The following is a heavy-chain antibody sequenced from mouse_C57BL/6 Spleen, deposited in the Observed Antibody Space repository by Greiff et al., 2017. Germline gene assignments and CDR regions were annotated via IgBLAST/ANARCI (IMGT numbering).Heavy chain of an antibody. Sequence: EVKVEESGGGLVQPGGSMKLSCVASGFTFSNYWMNWVRQSPEKGLEWVAQIRLKSDNYATHYAESVKGRFTISRDDSKSSVYLQMNNLRAEDTGINYCVSPITTVVRGAMDYWGQGTSVTVSS. CDR2: IRLKSDNYAT. CDR3: VSPITTVVRGAMDY. D-gene: IGHD1-1*01. J-gene: IGHJ4*01. CDR1: GFTFSNYW. V-gene: IGHV6-3*01.